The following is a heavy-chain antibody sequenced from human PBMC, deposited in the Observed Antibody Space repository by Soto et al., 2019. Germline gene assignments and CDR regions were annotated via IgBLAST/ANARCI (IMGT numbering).Heavy chain of an antibody. CDR2: ICPGDSDA. D-gene: IGHD3-16*01. CDR1: GYSFTNYW. CDR3: ARHGGPDARGHLDFDY. V-gene: IGHV5-51*01. Sequence: GESLKISCQGSGYSFTNYWIGWVRQMPGKGLEWMGIICPGDSDARYSPSFQGQVTMSADKSIRIAYLQWNSLKASDTAIYYCARHGGPDARGHLDFDYWGQGTLVTVSS. J-gene: IGHJ4*02.